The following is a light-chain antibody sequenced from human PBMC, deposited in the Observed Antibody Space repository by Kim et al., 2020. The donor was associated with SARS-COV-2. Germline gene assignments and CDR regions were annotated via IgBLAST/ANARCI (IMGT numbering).Light chain of an antibody. CDR1: QSIGNN. CDR2: GAS. J-gene: IGKJ2*01. Sequence: EIVMTQSPATLSASPGDRVTLSCRASQSIGNNLAWYQHRPGQTPRLLIYGASTRAAGIPVRYSGSGSGTEFILTISSLQSEDFAVYYCQQSETSAPYSFGPGTKLEI. V-gene: IGKV3-15*01. CDR3: QQSETSAPYS.